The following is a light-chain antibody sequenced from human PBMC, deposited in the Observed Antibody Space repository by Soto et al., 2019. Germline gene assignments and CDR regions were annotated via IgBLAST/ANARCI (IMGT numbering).Light chain of an antibody. CDR1: QSISSY. J-gene: IGKJ5*01. Sequence: DIQMTQSPSSPSASVGDRVSITCRASQSISSYLNWYQQKPGKAPKLLIYAASSLQSGVPSRVSGSGSGTDCTRTISCLQSEDFATDYCQQYYSYPITFGQGTRLEIK. V-gene: IGKV1-39*01. CDR2: AAS. CDR3: QQYYSYPIT.